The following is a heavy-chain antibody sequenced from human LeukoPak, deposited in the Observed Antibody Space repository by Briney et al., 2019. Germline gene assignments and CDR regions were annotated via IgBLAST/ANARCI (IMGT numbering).Heavy chain of an antibody. V-gene: IGHV3-21*01. Sequence: GGSLRLSCAASGFTFSSYSMNWVRQAPGKGLEWVSSISSSSGYIYYADSVKGRFTISRDNAKNSLYLQMSSLRAEDTAVYYCARTGPYGDYTTFYYYYYMDVWGKGTTVTISS. CDR2: ISSSSGYI. CDR1: GFTFSSYS. D-gene: IGHD4-17*01. J-gene: IGHJ6*03. CDR3: ARTGPYGDYTTFYYYYYMDV.